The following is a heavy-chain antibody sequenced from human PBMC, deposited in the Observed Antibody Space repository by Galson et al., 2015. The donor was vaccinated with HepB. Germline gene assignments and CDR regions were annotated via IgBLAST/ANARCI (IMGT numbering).Heavy chain of an antibody. V-gene: IGHV1-3*01. CDR1: GYTFTSYA. J-gene: IGHJ6*02. CDR2: INAGNGNT. CDR3: ARDLIPHYYYYGMDV. Sequence: SVKVSCKASGYTFTSYAMHWVRQAPGQRLEWMGWINAGNGNTKYSQKFQGRVTITRDTSASTAYMELSSLRSEDTAVYYCARDLIPHYYYYGMDVWGQGTTVTVSS.